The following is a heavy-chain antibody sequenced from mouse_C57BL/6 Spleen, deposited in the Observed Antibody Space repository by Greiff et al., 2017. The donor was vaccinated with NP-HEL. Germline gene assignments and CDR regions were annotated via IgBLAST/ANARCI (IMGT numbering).Heavy chain of an antibody. CDR1: GYAFTNYL. V-gene: IGHV1-54*03. CDR3: ARADLYFDY. Sequence: VQGVESGAELVRPGTSVKVSCKASGYAFTNYLIEWVKQRPGQGLEWIGVINPGSGGTNYNEKFKGKATLTADKSSSTAYMQLSSLTSEDSAVYFCARADLYFDYWGQGTTLTVSS. CDR2: INPGSGGT. J-gene: IGHJ2*01.